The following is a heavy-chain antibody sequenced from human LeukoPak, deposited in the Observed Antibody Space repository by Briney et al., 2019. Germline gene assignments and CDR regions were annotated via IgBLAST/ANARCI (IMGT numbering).Heavy chain of an antibody. CDR2: ISSDGSSA. D-gene: IGHD6-13*01. J-gene: IGHJ4*02. CDR1: GFTLSSNW. V-gene: IGHV3-74*01. Sequence: RGCLRLSCAFSGFTLSSNWMYWVRPAPGKGLVWVSRISSDGSSATYAHSVKGRFPIPRENAKNTLYLQMNSLRVEYTAVYYCATFVGIAAGWGQGTLVTVSS. CDR3: ATFVGIAAG.